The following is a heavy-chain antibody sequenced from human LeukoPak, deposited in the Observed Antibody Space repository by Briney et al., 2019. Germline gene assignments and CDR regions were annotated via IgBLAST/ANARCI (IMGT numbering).Heavy chain of an antibody. Sequence: PGGSLRLSCAASGFTFSRYWMTWVRQAPGKGLEWVANIKQDESEKYYVDSVKGRFTISRDNAKNSLYLQMNSLRAEDTAVYYCARDVGTHFDYWGQGTLVTVSS. D-gene: IGHD6-13*01. V-gene: IGHV3-7*01. J-gene: IGHJ4*02. CDR2: IKQDESEK. CDR3: ARDVGTHFDY. CDR1: GFTFSRYW.